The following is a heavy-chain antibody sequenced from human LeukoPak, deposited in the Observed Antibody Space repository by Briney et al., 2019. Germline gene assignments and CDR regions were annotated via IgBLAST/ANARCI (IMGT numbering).Heavy chain of an antibody. Sequence: SETLSLTCSFSGGSISSYYWSWIRQSPGKGLEWIGNVFYTGITNYNPPLKSRVNISIDTSESQVSLRLSAVTAADTAVYYCARTLVRGVKKNIWFGPWGQGTLVSVSS. CDR2: VFYTGIT. J-gene: IGHJ5*02. D-gene: IGHD3-10*01. CDR1: GGSISSYY. CDR3: ARTLVRGVKKNIWFGP. V-gene: IGHV4-59*01.